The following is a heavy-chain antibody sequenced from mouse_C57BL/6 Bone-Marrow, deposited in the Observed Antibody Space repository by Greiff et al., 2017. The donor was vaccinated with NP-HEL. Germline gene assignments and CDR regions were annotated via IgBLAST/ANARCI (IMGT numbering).Heavy chain of an antibody. V-gene: IGHV1-64*01. CDR1: GYTFTSYW. D-gene: IGHD4-1*01. Sequence: QVQLQQPGAELVKPGASVKLSCKASGYTFTSYWMHWVKQRPGQGLEWIGMIHPNSGSTNYNEKFKSKATLTVDKSSSTAYMQLSSLTSEDSAVYYCASLLTGTSWFAYWGQGTLVTVSA. CDR3: ASLLTGTSWFAY. CDR2: IHPNSGST. J-gene: IGHJ3*01.